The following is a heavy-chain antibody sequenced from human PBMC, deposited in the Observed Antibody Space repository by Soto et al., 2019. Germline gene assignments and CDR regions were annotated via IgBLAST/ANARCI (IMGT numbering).Heavy chain of an antibody. CDR2: MNPNSGNT. CDR1: GYTFTSYD. J-gene: IGHJ6*03. V-gene: IGHV1-8*01. CDR3: ARGRRVATGRGYYYYYMDV. D-gene: IGHD5-12*01. Sequence: ASVNVSCKASGYTFTSYDINWVRQATGQGLEWMGWMNPNSGNTGYAQKFQGRVTMTRNTSISTAYMELSSLRSEDTAVYYCARGRRVATGRGYYYYYMDVWGKGTTVTVSS.